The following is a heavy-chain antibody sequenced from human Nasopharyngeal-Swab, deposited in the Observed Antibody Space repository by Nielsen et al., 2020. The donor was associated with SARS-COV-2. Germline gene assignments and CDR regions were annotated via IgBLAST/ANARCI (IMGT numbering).Heavy chain of an antibody. J-gene: IGHJ5*02. D-gene: IGHD2/OR15-2a*01. CDR3: ATWGPTYYGRNWFDP. V-gene: IGHV1-46*01. CDR1: GYTFTSYY. Sequence: ASVKVSCKASGYTFTSYYMHWVRQAPGQGLEWMGIINPSGGSTSYAQKFQGRVTMTRGTSTSTVYMELSSLRSEDTAVYYCATWGPTYYGRNWFDPWGQGTLVTVSS. CDR2: INPSGGST.